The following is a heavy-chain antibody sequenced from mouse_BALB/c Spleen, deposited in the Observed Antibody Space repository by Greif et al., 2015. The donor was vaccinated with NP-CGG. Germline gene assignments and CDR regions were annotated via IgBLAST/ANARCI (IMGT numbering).Heavy chain of an antibody. V-gene: IGHV1-14*01. CDR3: ASRNFAY. CDR2: INPYNDGT. J-gene: IGHJ3*01. Sequence: EVKLMESGPELVKPGASVKMSCKASGYTFTSYVMHWVKQKPGQGLEWIGYINPYNDGTKYNEKFKGKATLTSDKSSSTAYMELSSLTSEDSAVYYCASRNFAYWGQGTLVTVSA. CDR1: GYTFTSYV.